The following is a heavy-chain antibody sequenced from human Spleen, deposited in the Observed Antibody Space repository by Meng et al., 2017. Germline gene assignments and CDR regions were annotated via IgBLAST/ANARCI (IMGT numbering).Heavy chain of an antibody. D-gene: IGHD6-6*01. CDR2: TYYRSKWYN. Sequence: SETLSLTCAISGDSVSSNSAAWSWIRQSPSRGLEWLGRTYYRSKWYNDYAVSVKSRITIDPDTSRNQFSLQLTSVTPEDTAMYYCAREHSSSMEYWGQGTLVTVSS. V-gene: IGHV6-1*01. CDR3: AREHSSSMEY. J-gene: IGHJ4*02. CDR1: GDSVSSNSAA.